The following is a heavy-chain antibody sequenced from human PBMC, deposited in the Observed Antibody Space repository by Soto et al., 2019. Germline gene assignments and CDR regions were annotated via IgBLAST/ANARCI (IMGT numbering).Heavy chain of an antibody. CDR1: GYTFTSYY. CDR2: INPSGGST. V-gene: IGHV1-46*01. CDR3: AIYSGWYGGTQRKFDY. D-gene: IGHD6-19*01. J-gene: IGHJ4*02. Sequence: ASVKVSCKASGYTFTSYYMHWVRQAPGQGLEWMGIINPSGGSTSYAQKFQGRVTMTRDTSTSTVYMELSSLRSEDTAVYYCAIYSGWYGGTQRKFDYWGQGTLVTVSS.